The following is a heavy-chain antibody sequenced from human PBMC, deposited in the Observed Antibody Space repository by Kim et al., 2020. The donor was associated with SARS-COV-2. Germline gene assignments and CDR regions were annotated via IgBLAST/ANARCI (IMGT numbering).Heavy chain of an antibody. Sequence: GGSLRLSCAASGFSVRNNYLSWVRQAPGKGLEWVSLIFCDGRTFYSDASMGGFTAITDNYTNTSYLQMNSRRAEDATAYFCGAAGYYYSSEDYF. D-gene: IGHD3-22*01. CDR2: IFCDGRT. J-gene: IGHJ2*01. CDR3: GAAGYYYSSEDYF. V-gene: IGHV3-66*01. CDR1: GFSVRNNY.